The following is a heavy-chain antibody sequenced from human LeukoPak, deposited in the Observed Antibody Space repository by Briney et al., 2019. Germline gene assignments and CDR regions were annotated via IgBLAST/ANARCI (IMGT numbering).Heavy chain of an antibody. CDR2: IYSGGTT. V-gene: IGHV3-53*01. Sequence: GGSLRLSCAASGFTFNNAWMSWVRQAPGKGLEWVSAIYSGGTTVYADSVKGRFTISSDTSKNTLYLQMDSLRAEDTAVYYCARGVGTTIYWYFDLWGRGTLVTVS. CDR3: ARGVGTTIYWYFDL. CDR1: GFTFNNAW. J-gene: IGHJ2*01. D-gene: IGHD1-26*01.